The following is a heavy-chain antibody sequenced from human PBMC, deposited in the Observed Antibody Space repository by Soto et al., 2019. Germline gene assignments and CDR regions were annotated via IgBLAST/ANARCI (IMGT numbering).Heavy chain of an antibody. CDR3: ARDTSLYGDFDF. CDR1: GDTFSSHT. CDR2: IIPSLDIA. J-gene: IGHJ4*02. D-gene: IGHD4-17*01. V-gene: IGHV1-69*08. Sequence: QVHLVQSGAEVKKPGSSVKVSCKASGDTFSSHTISWVRQAPGQGLEWMGRIIPSLDIANYAQRFQGRVTITADKSTTTAYMELNSLTPEDTAMYYCARDTSLYGDFDFWGQGTRVAVSS.